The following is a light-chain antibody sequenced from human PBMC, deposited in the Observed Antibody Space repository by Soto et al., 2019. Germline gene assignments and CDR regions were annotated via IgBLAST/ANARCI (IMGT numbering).Light chain of an antibody. J-gene: IGKJ1*01. Sequence: DIQMTQSPSTLSGSVGDRVTITCRASQTISSWLAWYQQKPGKAPKLLIYKASTLKSGVPSRFSGSGSGTEYTHTISSLQPDDFATYYCQHYSSYSEAFGQGTKVELK. CDR3: QHYSSYSEA. CDR1: QTISSW. V-gene: IGKV1-5*03. CDR2: KAS.